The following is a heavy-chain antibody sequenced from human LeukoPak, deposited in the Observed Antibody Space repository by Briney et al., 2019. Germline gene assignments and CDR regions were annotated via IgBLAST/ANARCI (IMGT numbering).Heavy chain of an antibody. CDR3: ATGRDTAMVRLDY. V-gene: IGHV3-30*02. D-gene: IGHD5-18*01. CDR2: IRYDGTNK. CDR1: GFTFSSYG. Sequence: PGGSLRLSCAASGFTFSSYGMHWVRRAPGKGLEWVAFIRYDGTNKYYADSVKGRFTISRDNSKNTMYLQMNSLRAEDTAVYFCATGRDTAMVRLDYWGQGTLVTVSS. J-gene: IGHJ4*02.